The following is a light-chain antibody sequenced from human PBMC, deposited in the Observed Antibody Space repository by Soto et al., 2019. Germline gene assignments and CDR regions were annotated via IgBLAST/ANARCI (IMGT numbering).Light chain of an antibody. CDR3: QQRSDWPLT. V-gene: IGKV3-11*01. Sequence: EIVLTQSPATLSLSPGETATLSCRASQSVGNILAWYQHRPGQAPRLLISDASNRATGVPVRFSGSGSGTDFTLTINNLEPEDFAVYYCQQRSDWPLTFGGGTKV. CDR2: DAS. CDR1: QSVGNI. J-gene: IGKJ4*01.